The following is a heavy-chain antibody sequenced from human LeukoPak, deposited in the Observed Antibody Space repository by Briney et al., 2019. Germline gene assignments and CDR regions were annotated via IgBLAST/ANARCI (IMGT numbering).Heavy chain of an antibody. CDR1: GGSISSGGYY. D-gene: IGHD3-22*01. Sequence: SETLSLTCTVSGGSISSGGYYWRWIRQPPGKGLEWIGYIYYSGSTYYKPSLKSRITISMDTSKNQFSLKLSSVTAADTAVYYCAREVGRSGYLSFDYWGQGTPVTVSS. V-gene: IGHV4-30-4*08. CDR3: AREVGRSGYLSFDY. CDR2: IYYSGST. J-gene: IGHJ4*02.